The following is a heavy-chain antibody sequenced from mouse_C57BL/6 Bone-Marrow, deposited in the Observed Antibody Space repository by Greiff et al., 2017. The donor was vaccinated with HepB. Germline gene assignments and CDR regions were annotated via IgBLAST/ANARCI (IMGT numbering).Heavy chain of an antibody. Sequence: EVHLVESGGGLVQPGGSLKLSCAASGFTFSDYYMYWVRQTPEKRLEWVAYISNGGGSTYYPDTVKGRFTISRDNAKNTLYLQMSRLKSEDTAMYYCARLQMGYAMDYWGQGTSVTVSS. J-gene: IGHJ4*01. V-gene: IGHV5-12*01. CDR3: ARLQMGYAMDY. CDR2: ISNGGGST. CDR1: GFTFSDYY.